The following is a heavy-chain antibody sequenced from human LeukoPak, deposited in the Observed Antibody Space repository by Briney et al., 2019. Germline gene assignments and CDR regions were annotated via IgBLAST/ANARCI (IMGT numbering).Heavy chain of an antibody. J-gene: IGHJ6*02. D-gene: IGHD3-10*01. CDR3: ARTTDLLLASHISHYGMDV. V-gene: IGHV7-4-1*02. CDR1: GYTFTSYA. Sequence: GASVKVSCKASGYTFTSYAMNWVRQAPGQGLEWMGWINTNTGNPTYAQGFTGRFVFSLDTSVSTAYLQISSLKAEDTAVYYCARTTDLLLASHISHYGMDVWGQGTTVTVSS. CDR2: INTNTGNP.